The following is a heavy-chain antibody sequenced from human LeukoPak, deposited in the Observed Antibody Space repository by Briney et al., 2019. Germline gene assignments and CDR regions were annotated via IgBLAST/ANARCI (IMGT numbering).Heavy chain of an antibody. CDR1: GASISSNYW. CDR2: LHHGGST. D-gene: IGHD3-9*01. J-gene: IGHJ4*02. Sequence: SGTLSLTCAVSGASISSNYWWSWVRQPPGKGLEWIGELHHGGSTNYSPSLKSRVTTSVDKSKNQFSLTLTSATAADTAVYYCARKRADIWYYFDFWGQGNLVTVSS. V-gene: IGHV4-4*02. CDR3: ARKRADIWYYFDF.